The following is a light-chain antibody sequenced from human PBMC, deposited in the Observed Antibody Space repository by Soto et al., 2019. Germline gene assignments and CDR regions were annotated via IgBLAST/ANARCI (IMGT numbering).Light chain of an antibody. CDR1: QSVSSN. CDR3: QQYNNWPPSIT. V-gene: IGKV3D-15*01. Sequence: EIVMTQSPATLSVSPGERATVSCRASQSVSSNLAWYQQKPGQAPRLLIYGASTRATGIPARFSGSGSGTEFTLTISSLQSEDFAVYCCQQYNNWPPSITFGQGTRLEIK. J-gene: IGKJ5*01. CDR2: GAS.